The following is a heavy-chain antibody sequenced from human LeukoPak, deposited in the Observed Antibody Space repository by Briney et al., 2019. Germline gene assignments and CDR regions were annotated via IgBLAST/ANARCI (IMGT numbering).Heavy chain of an antibody. J-gene: IGHJ1*01. D-gene: IGHD2-2*02. CDR2: VSGSGGST. CDR3: AKDGGYCSSTSCYTLYFQH. V-gene: IGHV3-23*01. CDR1: GFTFSSYA. Sequence: GGSLRLSCAASGFTFSSYAMSWVRQAPGKGLEWVSAVSGSGGSTYYADSVKDRFTISRDNSKNTLYLQVNSLRAEDTAVYYCAKDGGYCSSTSCYTLYFQHWGQGTLATVSS.